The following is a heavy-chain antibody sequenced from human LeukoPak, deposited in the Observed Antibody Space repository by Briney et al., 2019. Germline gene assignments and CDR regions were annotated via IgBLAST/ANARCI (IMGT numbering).Heavy chain of an antibody. J-gene: IGHJ3*02. V-gene: IGHV3-53*05. CDR1: GLTVSSNY. CDR3: ARSGYDYFDAFDI. CDR2: IYSGGST. D-gene: IGHD5-12*01. Sequence: GGSLRLSCAASGLTVSSNYMNWVRQAPGKGLEWVSVIYSGGSTYYADSVKGRFTISRDNSKNTLYLQMSSLRSEDTAVYYCARSGYDYFDAFDIWGQGTMVTVSS.